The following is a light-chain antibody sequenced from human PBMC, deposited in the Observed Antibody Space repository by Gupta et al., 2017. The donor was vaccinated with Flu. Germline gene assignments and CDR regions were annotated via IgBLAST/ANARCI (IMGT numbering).Light chain of an antibody. CDR2: EVS. V-gene: IGLV2-14*01. J-gene: IGLJ2*01. CDR3: NSYASSSTLV. Sequence: QSALTQPASVSGSPGQSITISCTGTNSDVGGYNFVSWYQQHPGKTPKLMIYEVSYRPSGVSKRFSGSKSGNTASLTISGLQAEDEADYYCNSYASSSTLVFGGGTKLTVL. CDR1: NSDVGGYNF.